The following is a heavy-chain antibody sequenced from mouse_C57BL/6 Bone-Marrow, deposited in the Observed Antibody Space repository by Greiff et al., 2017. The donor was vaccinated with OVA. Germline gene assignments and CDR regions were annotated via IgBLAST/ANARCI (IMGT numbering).Heavy chain of an antibody. D-gene: IGHD2-3*01. CDR1: GFTFSDYG. CDR2: ISSGSSTI. CDR3: ASLYDGYY. Sequence: EVKVVESGGGLVKPGGSLKLSCAASGFTFSDYGMHWVRQAPEKGLEWVAYISSGSSTIYYAATVKGRFTISRDNAKNTMFLQMTSLRSEDTAMYYCASLYDGYYWGKGTTLTVSS. V-gene: IGHV5-17*01. J-gene: IGHJ2*01.